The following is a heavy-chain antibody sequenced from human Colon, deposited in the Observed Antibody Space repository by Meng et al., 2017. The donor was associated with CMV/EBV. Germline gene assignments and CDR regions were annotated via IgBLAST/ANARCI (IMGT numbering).Heavy chain of an antibody. CDR3: ASRDY. J-gene: IGHJ4*02. CDR2: INTDGSTT. CDR1: GFTFSSKW. Sequence: VQLVESGGGLVQPGVSLRLSCAASGFTFSSKWMHWVRQGPGKGLVWVSRINTDGSTTYYADSVKGRFTISRDNAKNTLYLQMNSLRAEDTAVYYCASRDYWGQGTLVTVFS. V-gene: IGHV3-74*01.